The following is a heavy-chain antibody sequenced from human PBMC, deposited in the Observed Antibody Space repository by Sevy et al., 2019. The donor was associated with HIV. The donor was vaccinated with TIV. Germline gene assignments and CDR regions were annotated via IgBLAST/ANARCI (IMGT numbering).Heavy chain of an antibody. CDR2: IKQDGSEK. J-gene: IGHJ4*02. CDR3: ARDGVMGSY. V-gene: IGHV3-7*01. Sequence: GGSLRLSCAASGFTFSSYWMSWIRQAPGKGLEWVANIKQDGSEKNYVDSVKGRFTISRDNAKNSLYLQMNSLRADDTAVYYCARDGVMGSYWGQGTLVTVSS. D-gene: IGHD3-16*01. CDR1: GFTFSSYW.